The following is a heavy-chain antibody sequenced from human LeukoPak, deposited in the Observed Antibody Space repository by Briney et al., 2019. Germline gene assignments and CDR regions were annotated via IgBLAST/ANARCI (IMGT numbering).Heavy chain of an antibody. CDR1: GGTFSSYA. V-gene: IGHV1-69*06. Sequence: ASVKVSCKASGGTFSSYAISWVRQAPGQGLEWMGGIIPIFGTANYAQKFQGRVTITADKSTSTAYMELSSLRSEDTAVYYCATIWGGRSYFDYWGQGTLVNVSS. CDR2: IIPIFGTA. D-gene: IGHD3-16*01. J-gene: IGHJ4*01. CDR3: ATIWGGRSYFDY.